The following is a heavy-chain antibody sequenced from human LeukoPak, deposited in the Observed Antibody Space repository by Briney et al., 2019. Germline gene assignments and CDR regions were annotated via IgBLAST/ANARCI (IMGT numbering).Heavy chain of an antibody. CDR3: ATCSSTSCYGFAFDY. D-gene: IGHD2-2*01. CDR2: INHSGST. CDR1: GGSFSGYY. V-gene: IGHV4-34*01. Sequence: SETLSLTCAVYGGSFSGYYWSWIRQPPGKGLEWIGEINHSGSTNYNPSLKSRVTVSVDTSKNQFSLKLSSVAAADTAVYYCATCSSTSCYGFAFDYWGQGTLVTVSS. J-gene: IGHJ4*02.